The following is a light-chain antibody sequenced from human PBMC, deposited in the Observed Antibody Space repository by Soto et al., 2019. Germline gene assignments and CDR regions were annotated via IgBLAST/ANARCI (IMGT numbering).Light chain of an antibody. J-gene: IGKJ5*01. V-gene: IGKV1-39*01. CDR3: QQYYSYPLT. CDR2: AAS. CDR1: QTIRKS. Sequence: DIQMTQSPSSLSASVGDTISITCRSFQTIRKSLNWYQQRPGKAPKLLIYAASSLQSGVPSRFSGSGSGTDFTLTISCLQSEDFATYYCQQYYSYPLTFGQGTRLEIK.